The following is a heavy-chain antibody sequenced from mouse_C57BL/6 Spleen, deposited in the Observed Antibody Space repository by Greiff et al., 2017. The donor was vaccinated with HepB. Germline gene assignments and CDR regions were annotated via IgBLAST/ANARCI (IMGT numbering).Heavy chain of an antibody. V-gene: IGHV1-78*01. J-gene: IGHJ4*01. Sequence: VQLQQSDAELVKPGASVKISCKVSGYTFTDHTIHWMKQRPEQGLEWIGYIYPRDGSTKYNEKFKGKATLTADKSSSTAYMQLNSLTSEDSAVYFCVRVEFITMVVESYYYAMDYWGQGTSVTVSS. CDR2: IYPRDGST. CDR1: GYTFTDHT. D-gene: IGHD1-1*01. CDR3: VRVEFITMVVESYYYAMDY.